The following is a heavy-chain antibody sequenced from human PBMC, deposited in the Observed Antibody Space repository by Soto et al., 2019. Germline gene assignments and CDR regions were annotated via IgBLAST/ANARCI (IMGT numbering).Heavy chain of an antibody. V-gene: IGHV3-33*01. Sequence: QVQRVESGGGVVQPGRALRLSCAVSGITFSSYGMHWVRQAPGKGLEWVAIIWYDGSKEYYADSVKGRFTISRDNSRNTLYLQMDRLRADDTALYYCARDIWPRGCSSPSCATLALWGQGTLVTVSS. CDR3: ARDIWPRGCSSPSCATLAL. D-gene: IGHD2-2*01. CDR1: GITFSSYG. J-gene: IGHJ4*02. CDR2: IWYDGSKE.